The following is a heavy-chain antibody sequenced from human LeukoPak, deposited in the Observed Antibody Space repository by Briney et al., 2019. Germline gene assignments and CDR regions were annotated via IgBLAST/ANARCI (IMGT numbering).Heavy chain of an antibody. CDR1: GFTFSSYA. CDR2: ISRDPGST. J-gene: IGHJ5*02. Sequence: GGSLRLSCAASGFTFSSYAMNWVRQAPGKGLEWVSGISRDPGSTYYADSVKGRSTISRDNSKNTMYLQMNSLRAEDTAVYYCAAYYYGSGTYYPVPWGQGTLVTVSS. V-gene: IGHV3-23*01. CDR3: AAYYYGSGTYYPVP. D-gene: IGHD3-10*01.